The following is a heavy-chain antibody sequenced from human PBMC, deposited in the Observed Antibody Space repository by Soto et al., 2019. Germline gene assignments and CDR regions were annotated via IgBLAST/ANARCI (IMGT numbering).Heavy chain of an antibody. CDR1: GYTFTSYY. Sequence: QVQLVQSGAEVKKPGASVKVSCKASGYTFTSYYMHWVRQAPGQGLEWMGIINPSGGSTSYAQKFQGRVTITADKSTSTAYMELSSLRSEDTAVYYCAIDPGYSGYDQLGYYFDYWGQGTLVTVSS. V-gene: IGHV1-46*01. CDR2: INPSGGST. J-gene: IGHJ4*02. D-gene: IGHD5-12*01. CDR3: AIDPGYSGYDQLGYYFDY.